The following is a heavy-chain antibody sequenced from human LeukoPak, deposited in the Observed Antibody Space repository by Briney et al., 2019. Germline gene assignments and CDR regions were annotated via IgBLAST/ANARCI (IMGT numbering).Heavy chain of an antibody. V-gene: IGHV1-46*01. CDR2: INPSGGST. D-gene: IGHD1-26*01. J-gene: IGHJ4*02. CDR3: ARELSGSYGFDY. CDR1: GYTFTTYY. Sequence: ASVKVSCEASGYTFTTYYMHWVRQAPGQGLEWMGIINPSGGSTSYAQNFQDRVTMTRDTSTSTVYMELSSLRSEDTAVYYCARELSGSYGFDYWGQGTLVTVSS.